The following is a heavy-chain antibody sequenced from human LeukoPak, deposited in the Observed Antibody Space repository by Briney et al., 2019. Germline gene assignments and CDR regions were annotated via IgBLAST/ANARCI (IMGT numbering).Heavy chain of an antibody. Sequence: SETLSLTCTVSGGSISVRNYYWGWIRQPPGKGLEWIGSIYYSGSTYCNPSLKSRVTISADTSKNQFSLKLSSVTAADTAVYYCARQGAFDPWGPGTLVTVSS. D-gene: IGHD1-26*01. CDR2: IYYSGST. CDR1: GGSISVRNYY. CDR3: ARQGAFDP. J-gene: IGHJ5*02. V-gene: IGHV4-39*01.